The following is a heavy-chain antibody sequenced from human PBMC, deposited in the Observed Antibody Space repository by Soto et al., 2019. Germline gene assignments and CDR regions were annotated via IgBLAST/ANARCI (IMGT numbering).Heavy chain of an antibody. CDR3: AKGRRYCSSTSCYVGSDY. Sequence: EVQLLESGGGLVQPGGSLRLSCAASGFTFSSYAMSWVRQAPGKGLEWVSAISGSGGSTYYADSVKGRFTISRDNSKNTLYLQMNSLRAEDTAVYYCAKGRRYCSSTSCYVGSDYRGQGTLVTVSS. CDR2: ISGSGGST. J-gene: IGHJ4*02. V-gene: IGHV3-23*01. D-gene: IGHD2-2*01. CDR1: GFTFSSYA.